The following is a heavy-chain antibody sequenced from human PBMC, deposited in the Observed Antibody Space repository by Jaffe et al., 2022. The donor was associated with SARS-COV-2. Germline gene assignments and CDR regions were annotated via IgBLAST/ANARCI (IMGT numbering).Heavy chain of an antibody. CDR3: ARGLSTGWYSAVQY. D-gene: IGHD2-2*01. CDR1: GFTFNTFT. J-gene: IGHJ4*02. Sequence: QVQLVESGGGVVQPGGSLRLSCGASGFTFNTFTIHWVRQAPGKGLEWVAVISSDGSNKHYADSVKGRFTISRDNSKNTLYLEMTNLGTEDTALYFCARGLSTGWYSAVQYWGQGTLVTVSS. V-gene: IGHV3-30*04. CDR2: ISSDGSNK.